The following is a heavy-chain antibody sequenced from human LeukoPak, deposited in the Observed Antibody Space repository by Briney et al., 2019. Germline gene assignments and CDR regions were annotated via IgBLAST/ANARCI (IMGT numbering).Heavy chain of an antibody. CDR2: INPNSGGT. J-gene: IGHJ4*02. Sequence: ASVKVSCEASGYTFTGYYMHWVRQAPGQGLEWMGWINPNSGGTNYAQKFQGRVTMTRDTSISTAYMELSRLRSDDTAVYYCARVSITEYYDSSGYYYSPDGTFDYWGQGTLVTVSS. CDR1: GYTFTGYY. V-gene: IGHV1-2*02. D-gene: IGHD3-22*01. CDR3: ARVSITEYYDSSGYYYSPDGTFDY.